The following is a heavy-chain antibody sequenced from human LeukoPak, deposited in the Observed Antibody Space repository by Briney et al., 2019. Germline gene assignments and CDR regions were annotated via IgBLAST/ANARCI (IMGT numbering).Heavy chain of an antibody. CDR1: GFTVGSCR. Sequence: GGSLRLSCAASGFTVGSCRRMSLVRAAPGEGLEWISTIYSDDATNYGDSVKGRFTISRDNSRNTLDLQMNSLRVEDTAVYYCVRERFNNDYEAWGQGILVTVSS. D-gene: IGHD3-22*01. CDR2: IYSDDAT. J-gene: IGHJ5*02. V-gene: IGHV3-53*01. CDR3: VRERFNNDYEA.